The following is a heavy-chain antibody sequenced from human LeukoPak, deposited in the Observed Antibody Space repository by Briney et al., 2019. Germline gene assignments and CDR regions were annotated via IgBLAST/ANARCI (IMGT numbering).Heavy chain of an antibody. CDR2: IHPGDSDT. V-gene: IGHV5-51*01. CDR1: GYSFSNYW. D-gene: IGHD3-9*01. Sequence: GESLKISCKGSGYSFSNYWIGWVRQMPGNALEWMGIIHPGDSDTRYSPSFQGQVTISADKSISTAYLQWSSLKASDTAMYYCARLGSGSDILTGYIDYWGQGTLVTVSS. CDR3: ARLGSGSDILTGYIDY. J-gene: IGHJ4*02.